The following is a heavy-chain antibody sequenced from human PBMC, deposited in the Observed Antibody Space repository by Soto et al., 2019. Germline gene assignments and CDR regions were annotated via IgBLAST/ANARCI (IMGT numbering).Heavy chain of an antibody. J-gene: IGHJ5*02. D-gene: IGHD6-13*01. CDR3: ASTYSSSWYWFDP. CDR2: IFSNDEK. CDR1: GFSLSNAGLG. Sequence: QVTVKESGPVLVKPTETPTLTCTVSGFSLSNAGLGVSWIRQPPGKALEWLAHIFSNDEKSYSTSLKSRLTISQDTSKSQVVLTMTNMDPVDTATYYCASTYSSSWYWFDPWGQGTLVTVSS. V-gene: IGHV2-26*04.